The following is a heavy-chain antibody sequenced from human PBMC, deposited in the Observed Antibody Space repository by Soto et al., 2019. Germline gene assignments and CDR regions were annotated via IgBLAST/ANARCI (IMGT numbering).Heavy chain of an antibody. J-gene: IGHJ4*02. CDR2: INPSGGST. D-gene: IGHD3-3*01. CDR3: ARADNPTWSGLYYFDY. V-gene: IGHV1-46*01. CDR1: GYTFTSYY. Sequence: ASVKVSCKASGYTFTSYYMHWLRQSPGQGLEWMGIINPSGGSTSYAQKFQGRVTMTRDTSTSTVYMELSSLRSEDTAVYYCARADNPTWSGLYYFDYWGQGTLVTVS.